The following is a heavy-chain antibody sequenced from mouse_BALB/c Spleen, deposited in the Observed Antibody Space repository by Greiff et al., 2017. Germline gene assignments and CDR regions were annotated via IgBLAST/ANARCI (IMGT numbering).Heavy chain of an antibody. V-gene: IGHV14-3*02. J-gene: IGHJ3*01. D-gene: IGHD2-3*01. CDR3: ASFYDGYWFAY. Sequence: VQLQQSGAELVKPGASVKLSCTASGFNINDTYMHWVKQRPEQGLEWIGRIDPANGNTKYDPKFQGKATITADTSSNTAYLQLSSLTSEDTAVYYCASFYDGYWFAYWGQGTLVTVSA. CDR1: GFNINDTY. CDR2: IDPANGNT.